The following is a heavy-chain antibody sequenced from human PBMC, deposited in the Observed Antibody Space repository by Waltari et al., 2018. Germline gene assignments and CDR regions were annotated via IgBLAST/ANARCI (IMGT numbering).Heavy chain of an antibody. CDR3: AREGVVTRGAFDI. D-gene: IGHD2-2*01. J-gene: IGHJ3*02. Sequence: QVQLVQSVAEVKKPGSSVKVSCKASGGTFSSYAISWVRQAPGQGLEWMGGIIPILGIANYAQKFQGRVTITADKSTSTAYMELSSLRSEDTAVYYCAREGVVTRGAFDIWGQGTMVTVSS. V-gene: IGHV1-69*10. CDR1: GGTFSSYA. CDR2: IIPILGIA.